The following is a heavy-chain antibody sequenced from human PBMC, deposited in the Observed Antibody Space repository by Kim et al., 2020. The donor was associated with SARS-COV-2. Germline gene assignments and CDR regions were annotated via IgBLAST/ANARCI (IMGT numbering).Heavy chain of an antibody. V-gene: IGHV5-51*01. Sequence: YSPSFQGQVTISDDKSSSTAYLQWSSLKALDTAMYYCARLLSSSRSGIDYWGQGTLVTVSS. J-gene: IGHJ4*02. D-gene: IGHD6-6*01. CDR3: ARLLSSSRSGIDY.